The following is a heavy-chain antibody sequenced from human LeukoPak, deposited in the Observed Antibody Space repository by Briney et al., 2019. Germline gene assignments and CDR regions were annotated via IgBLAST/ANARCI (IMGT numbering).Heavy chain of an antibody. Sequence: PSETLSLTCTVSGGSISSYYWSWIRQPAGKGLEWIGRIYTSGSTNYNPSLKSRVTMSVDTSKNQFSLKLSSVTAADTAVYYCARHSSSGYYYDPRDAFDIWGQGTMVTVSS. CDR1: GGSISSYY. V-gene: IGHV4-4*07. J-gene: IGHJ3*02. CDR3: ARHSSSGYYYDPRDAFDI. D-gene: IGHD3-22*01. CDR2: IYTSGST.